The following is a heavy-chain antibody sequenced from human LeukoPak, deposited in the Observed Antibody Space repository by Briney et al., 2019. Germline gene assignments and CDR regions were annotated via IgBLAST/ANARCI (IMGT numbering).Heavy chain of an antibody. CDR1: GFTFSSYG. Sequence: PGRSLRLSCAASGFTFSSYGMHWVRQAPGKGLEWVAVIWYDGSNKYYADSVKGRFTTSRDNSKNTLYLQMNSLRAEDTAVYYCAKVGRVVVAATDSATDAFDIWGQGTMVTVSS. V-gene: IGHV3-33*06. J-gene: IGHJ3*02. CDR3: AKVGRVVVAATDSATDAFDI. D-gene: IGHD2-15*01. CDR2: IWYDGSNK.